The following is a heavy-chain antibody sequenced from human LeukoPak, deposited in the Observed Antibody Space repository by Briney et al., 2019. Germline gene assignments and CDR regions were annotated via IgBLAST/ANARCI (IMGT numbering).Heavy chain of an antibody. CDR3: ARGVMVRGVIINYYYMDV. J-gene: IGHJ6*03. V-gene: IGHV1-8*02. CDR2: ISAYNGNT. Sequence: ASVKVSCKASGNTFAGYYVHWVRQAPGQGLEWMGWISAYNGNTSYAQKLQGRVTMTRNTSISTAYMELSSLRSEDTAVYYCARGVMVRGVIINYYYMDVWGKGTTVTISS. D-gene: IGHD3-10*01. CDR1: GNTFAGYY.